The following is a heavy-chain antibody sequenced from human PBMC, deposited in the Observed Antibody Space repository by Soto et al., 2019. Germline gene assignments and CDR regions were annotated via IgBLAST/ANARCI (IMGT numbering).Heavy chain of an antibody. V-gene: IGHV4-59*12. J-gene: IGHJ4*02. CDR3: VSRGTYYDILTGYPRPLSQIDY. CDR1: GGSISSYY. CDR2: IYYSGST. Sequence: SETLSLTCTVSGGSISSYYWSWIRQPPGKGLEWIGYIYYSGSTNYNPSLKSRVTISVDTSKNQFSLKLSSVTAADTAVYYCVSRGTYYDILTGYPRPLSQIDYWGQGTLVTVSS. D-gene: IGHD3-9*01.